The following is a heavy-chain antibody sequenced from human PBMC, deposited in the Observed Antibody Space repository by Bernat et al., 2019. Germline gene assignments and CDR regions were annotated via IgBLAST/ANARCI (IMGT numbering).Heavy chain of an antibody. CDR1: TLSMRSAYY. D-gene: IGHD4-23*01. CDR3: AKVPNPYGGHSDVPIL. Sequence: QVHLQESGPGLVKPSETLSLTCAVSTLSMRSAYYWVWVRQPPGKGLEWIGSISQSGSTYYSPSIESRVTISIDTSKIQFSLKLTSMTAADTAVYYCAKVPNPYGGHSDVPILWGQGTLVTVSS. V-gene: IGHV4-38-2*01. J-gene: IGHJ4*02. CDR2: ISQSGST.